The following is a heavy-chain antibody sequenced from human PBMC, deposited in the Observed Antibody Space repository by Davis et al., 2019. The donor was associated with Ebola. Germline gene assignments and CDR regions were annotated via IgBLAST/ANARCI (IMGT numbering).Heavy chain of an antibody. V-gene: IGHV4-30-4*07. CDR1: GGFVSSGGYS. CDR2: YYYTGST. J-gene: IGHJ4*02. CDR3: ARGDSYFDPSGYYAGPEAPDH. Sequence: MPSETLSLTCAVSGGFVSSGGYSWNWIRQPPGKGLEWIGYYYYTGSTYYNPSLKSRVTISVGTSKNQFSLKLTSVTAADTAVYYCARGDSYFDPSGYYAGPEAPDHWGQGTLVSVSS. D-gene: IGHD3-22*01.